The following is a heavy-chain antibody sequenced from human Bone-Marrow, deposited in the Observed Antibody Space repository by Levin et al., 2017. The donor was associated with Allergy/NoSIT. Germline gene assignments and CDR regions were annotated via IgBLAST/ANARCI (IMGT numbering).Heavy chain of an antibody. CDR3: VRVVPTSDAFDI. J-gene: IGHJ3*02. D-gene: IGHD5-12*01. CDR1: GYTFTSYS. Sequence: GESLKISCKASGYTFTSYSMSWVRQAPGQGLEWLGWISVYKGDTNYAQKFQGRVSMTTDTSTSTVYMELRSLRSDDTAVYYCVRVVPTSDAFDIWGQGTMVTVSS. CDR2: ISVYKGDT. V-gene: IGHV1-18*01.